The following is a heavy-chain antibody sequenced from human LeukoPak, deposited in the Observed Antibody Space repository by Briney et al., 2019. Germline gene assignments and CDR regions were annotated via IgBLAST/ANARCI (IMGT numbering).Heavy chain of an antibody. J-gene: IGHJ5*02. CDR2: IYYSGST. CDR1: GDSISSSSYY. CDR3: ARDRGGSYLT. Sequence: SETLSLTCTVSGDSISSSSYYWGWIRQSPGKGLEWIGYIYYSGSTNYNPSLKSRVTISVDTSKNQFSLKLSSVTAADTAVYYCARDRGGSYLTWGQGTLVTVSS. D-gene: IGHD1-26*01. V-gene: IGHV4-61*01.